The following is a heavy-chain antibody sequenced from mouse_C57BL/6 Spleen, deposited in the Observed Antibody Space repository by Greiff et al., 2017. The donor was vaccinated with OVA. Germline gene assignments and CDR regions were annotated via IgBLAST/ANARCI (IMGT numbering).Heavy chain of an antibody. V-gene: IGHV1-64*01. CDR1: GYTFTSYW. CDR3: ARNLYDGYPFAY. D-gene: IGHD2-3*01. CDR2: IHPNSGST. Sequence: QVQLQQPGAELVKPGASVKLSCKASGYTFTSYWMHWVKQRPGQGLEWIGMIHPNSGSTNYNEKFKSKATLTVDKSSSTAYMQLSSLTSEDSAVYYCARNLYDGYPFAYWGQGTLVTVSA. J-gene: IGHJ3*01.